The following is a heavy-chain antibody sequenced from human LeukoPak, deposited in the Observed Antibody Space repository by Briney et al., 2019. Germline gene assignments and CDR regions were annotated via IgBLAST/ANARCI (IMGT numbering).Heavy chain of an antibody. D-gene: IGHD3-10*01. V-gene: IGHV4-61*02. Sequence: SQTLSLTCTVSGGSISSGSYYWSWIRQPAGKGLEWIGRIYTSGSTNYNPSLKSRVTISVDTSKNQFSLKLSSVTAADTAVHYCAVQLRGFGEASSFYFDYWGQGTLVTVSS. J-gene: IGHJ4*02. CDR3: AVQLRGFGEASSFYFDY. CDR1: GGSISSGSYY. CDR2: IYTSGST.